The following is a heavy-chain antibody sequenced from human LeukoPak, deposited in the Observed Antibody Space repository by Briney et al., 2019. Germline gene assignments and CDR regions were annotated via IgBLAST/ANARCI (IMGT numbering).Heavy chain of an antibody. Sequence: SETLSLTCTVSGGSISPYYWSWIRQSPGKGLEWIGYIFYSGNTNYNPSLKSRVTISLDTSKNQFSLRLSAVTATDTAVYYCAREEAERRGGYYYYYMDVWGKGTTVIVSS. CDR2: IFYSGNT. D-gene: IGHD3-16*01. CDR3: AREEAERRGGYYYYYMDV. V-gene: IGHV4-59*01. CDR1: GGSISPYY. J-gene: IGHJ6*03.